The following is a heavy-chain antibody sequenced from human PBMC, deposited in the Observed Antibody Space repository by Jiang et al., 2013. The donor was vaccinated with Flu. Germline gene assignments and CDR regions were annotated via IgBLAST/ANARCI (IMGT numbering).Heavy chain of an antibody. CDR1: GGSISSGGYY. V-gene: IGHV4-31*03. J-gene: IGHJ3*02. D-gene: IGHD6-13*01. Sequence: GPGLVKPSQTLSLTCTVSGGSISSGGYYWSWIRQHPGKGLEWIGYIYYSGSTYYNPSLKSRVTISVDTSKNQFSLKLSSVTAADTAVYYCARALEGGIAAAPVNPVDAFDIWGQGTMVTVSS. CDR2: IYYSGST. CDR3: ARALEGGIAAAPVNPVDAFDI.